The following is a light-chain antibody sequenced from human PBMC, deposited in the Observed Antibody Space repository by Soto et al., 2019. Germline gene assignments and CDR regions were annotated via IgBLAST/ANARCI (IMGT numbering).Light chain of an antibody. J-gene: IGLJ1*01. CDR1: GSDVGDYDY. V-gene: IGLV2-14*01. CDR2: EVS. CDR3: SSYTSSQAYV. Sequence: QSALTQPASVSGSPGESITISCTGTGSDVGDYDYVSWYQHHPGKAPKLMIYEVSNRPSGVSNRFSGSKSGNTGSLTISGLQAEDEADYFCSSYTSSQAYVFGTETKVTVL.